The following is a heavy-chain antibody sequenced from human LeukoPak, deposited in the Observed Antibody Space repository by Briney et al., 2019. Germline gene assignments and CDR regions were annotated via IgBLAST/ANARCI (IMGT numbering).Heavy chain of an antibody. CDR3: ARGNALRYFDWSQGGMDV. CDR1: GFTFSSYS. J-gene: IGHJ6*02. Sequence: PGGSLRLSCAASGFTFSSYSMIWVRQAPGKGLEWVSSISSSSSYIYYADSVKGRFTISRDNAKNSLYLQMNSLRAEDTAVYYCARGNALRYFDWSQGGMDVWGQGTTVTVSS. V-gene: IGHV3-21*01. D-gene: IGHD3-9*01. CDR2: ISSSSSYI.